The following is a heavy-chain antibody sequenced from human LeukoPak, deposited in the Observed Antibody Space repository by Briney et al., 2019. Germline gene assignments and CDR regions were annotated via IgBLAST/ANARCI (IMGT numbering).Heavy chain of an antibody. CDR1: GFTFSSYG. Sequence: PGGSLRLSCAASGFTFSSYGMHWVRQAPGKGLEWVAVISYDGGNKYYADSVKGRFTISRDNSKNTLYLQMNSLRAEDTAVYYCAKDRIEHYYDSSGSFDYWGQGTLVTVSS. D-gene: IGHD3-22*01. CDR2: ISYDGGNK. V-gene: IGHV3-30*18. J-gene: IGHJ4*02. CDR3: AKDRIEHYYDSSGSFDY.